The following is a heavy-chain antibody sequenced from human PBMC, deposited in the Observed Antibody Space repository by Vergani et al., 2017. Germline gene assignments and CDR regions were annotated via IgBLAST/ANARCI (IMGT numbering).Heavy chain of an antibody. D-gene: IGHD6-13*01. V-gene: IGHV4-39*01. CDR1: GGSISSSSYY. Sequence: QLQLQESGPGLVKPSETLSLTCTVSGGSISSSSYYWGWIRQPPGKGLEWIGSIYYSGSTYYNPSLKSRVTISVDTSKNAFSLKLRSVTAADTAVYYCAANLFYGIAAAGPPRDWGQGTLVTVSS. J-gene: IGHJ4*02. CDR3: AANLFYGIAAAGPPRD. CDR2: IYYSGST.